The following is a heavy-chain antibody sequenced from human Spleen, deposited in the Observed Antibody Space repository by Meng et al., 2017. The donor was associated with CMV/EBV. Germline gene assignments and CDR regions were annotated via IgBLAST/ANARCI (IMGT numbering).Heavy chain of an antibody. J-gene: IGHJ6*02. D-gene: IGHD6-6*01. CDR2: INHSGTT. Sequence: GSLRLSCDVYGGSFFGFHWSWVRQPPGKGLEWIGEINHSGTTKYNPSLKSRVTTSIDTSKNQFSLRLNSVSAADTAVYYCARLRGSSSSASSGMDVWGQGTTVTVSS. CDR3: ARLRGSSSSASSGMDV. V-gene: IGHV4-34*01. CDR1: GGSFFGFH.